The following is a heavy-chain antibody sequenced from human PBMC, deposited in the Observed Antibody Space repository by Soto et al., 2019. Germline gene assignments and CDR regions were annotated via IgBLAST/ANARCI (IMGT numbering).Heavy chain of an antibody. V-gene: IGHV3-30-3*01. CDR1: GFTFSSYA. J-gene: IGHJ6*02. CDR2: ISYDGSNK. CDR3: ARASSSSSWVHYYYGMDV. D-gene: IGHD6-6*01. Sequence: GGSLRLSCAASGFTFSSYAMHWVRQAPGKGLEWVAVISYDGSNKYYADSVKGRFTISRDNSKNTLYLQMNSLRAEDTAVYYCARASSSSSWVHYYYGMDVWGQGTTVTVSS.